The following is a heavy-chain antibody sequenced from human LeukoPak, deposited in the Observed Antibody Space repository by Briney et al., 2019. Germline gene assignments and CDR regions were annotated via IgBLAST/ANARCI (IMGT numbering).Heavy chain of an antibody. Sequence: GGSPKVSCAASGFTSSGSAIHWVRQASGKGLEWVGRIRSKANNYATAYGASVEGRFTISRDDSKNTAYLQMSSLKTEDTALYYCTRFNQDPYGMDVWGQGTTVPVSS. V-gene: IGHV3-73*01. CDR3: TRFNQDPYGMDV. J-gene: IGHJ6*02. CDR1: GFTSSGSA. CDR2: IRSKANNYAT.